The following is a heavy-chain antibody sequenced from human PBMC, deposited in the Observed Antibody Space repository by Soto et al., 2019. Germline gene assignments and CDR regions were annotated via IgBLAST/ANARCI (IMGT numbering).Heavy chain of an antibody. V-gene: IGHV3-33*01. Sequence: QVQLVESGGGVVQPRRSLRLSCAASGFTFSSYGMHWVRQAPGKGLEWVAVIWYDGSNKYYADSVKGRFTISRDNSKNTLYLQMNSLRAEDTAVYYCAREGSTYYYDSSGYYGSGGFDYCGQGPLVTVSS. CDR2: IWYDGSNK. CDR3: AREGSTYYYDSSGYYGSGGFDY. J-gene: IGHJ4*02. D-gene: IGHD3-22*01. CDR1: GFTFSSYG.